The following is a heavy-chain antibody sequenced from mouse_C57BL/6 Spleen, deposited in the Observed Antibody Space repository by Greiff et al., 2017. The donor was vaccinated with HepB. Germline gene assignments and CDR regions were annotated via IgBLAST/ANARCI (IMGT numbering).Heavy chain of an antibody. CDR3: AREDYYGSNYFDY. CDR1: GYSFTSYY. CDR2: IYPGSGNT. V-gene: IGHV1-66*01. D-gene: IGHD1-1*01. Sequence: VNVVESGPELVKPGASVKISCKASGYSFTSYYIHWVKQRPGQGLEWIGWIYPGSGNTKYNEKFKGKATLTADTSSSTAYMQLSSLTSEDSAVYYCAREDYYGSNYFDYWGQGTTLTVSS. J-gene: IGHJ2*01.